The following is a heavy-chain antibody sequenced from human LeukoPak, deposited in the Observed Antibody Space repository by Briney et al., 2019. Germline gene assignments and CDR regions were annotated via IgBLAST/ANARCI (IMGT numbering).Heavy chain of an antibody. CDR1: GFTFDDFA. CDR3: AKDIERFLEWLGLDY. CDR2: IRRNGAST. Sequence: GRCLCLSCAASGFTFDDFAMHWVRHAPGRGMEWVSLIRRNGASTYYAYSVKGRFTISRDNSKNSLYLQMNSLRTEDTALYYCAKDIERFLEWLGLDYWGQGTLVTVSS. V-gene: IGHV3-43*02. J-gene: IGHJ4*02. D-gene: IGHD3-3*01.